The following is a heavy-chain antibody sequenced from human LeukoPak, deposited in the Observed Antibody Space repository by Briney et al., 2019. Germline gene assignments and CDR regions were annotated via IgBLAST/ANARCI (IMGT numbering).Heavy chain of an antibody. Sequence: PSETLSLTCTVSGGSISSGGYYWSWIRQPPGKGLEWIGYIYHSGSTYYNPSLKSRVTISADRSKNQFSLKLSSVTAADTAVYYCARWDGDLGYYFDYWGQGTLVTVSS. J-gene: IGHJ4*02. CDR3: ARWDGDLGYYFDY. CDR2: IYHSGST. V-gene: IGHV4-30-2*01. D-gene: IGHD3-16*01. CDR1: GGSISSGGYY.